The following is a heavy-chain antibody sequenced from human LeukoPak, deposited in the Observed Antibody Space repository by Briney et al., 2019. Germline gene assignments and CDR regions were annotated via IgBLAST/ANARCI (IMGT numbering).Heavy chain of an antibody. CDR1: GGSISSNSYY. V-gene: IGHV4-39*07. J-gene: IGHJ3*02. CDR3: ARGYRDIVVVVAAYDAFDI. D-gene: IGHD2-15*01. CDR2: IYYSGST. Sequence: SETLSLTCTVSGGSISSNSYYWGWIRQPPGKGLKWIGSIYYSGSTYYNPSLKSRVTISVDTSKNQFSLKLSSVTAADTAVYYCARGYRDIVVVVAAYDAFDIWGQGTMVTVSS.